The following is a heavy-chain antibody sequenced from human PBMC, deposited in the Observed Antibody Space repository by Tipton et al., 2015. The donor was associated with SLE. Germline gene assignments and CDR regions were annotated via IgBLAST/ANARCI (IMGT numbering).Heavy chain of an antibody. J-gene: IGHJ4*02. CDR3: ARAVLRYCSTSSCLIDS. D-gene: IGHD2-2*01. CDR1: IFSLTDSW. CDR2: IKGDESGT. V-gene: IGHV3-7*01. Sequence: SLRLSCAASIFSLTDSWMTWVRQAPGKGLEWVATIKGDESGTFYVDSVKGRFTISRDNSKNTLYLQMNSLRAEDTAVYYCARAVLRYCSTSSCLIDSWGQGALVSVSS.